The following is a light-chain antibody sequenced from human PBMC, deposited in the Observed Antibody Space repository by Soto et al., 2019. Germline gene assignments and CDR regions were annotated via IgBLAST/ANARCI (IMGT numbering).Light chain of an antibody. CDR1: SSNIGAGYD. CDR2: GNS. CDR3: QSYDSSLSGSI. Sequence: QSVLTQPPSVFGAPGQRVTISCTGSSSNIGAGYDVHWYQQLPGTAPKLLIYGNSNRPSGXPXRFSGSKSGTSASLAITGLQAEDEADYYCQSYDSSLSGSIFGGGTKLTVL. V-gene: IGLV1-40*01. J-gene: IGLJ2*01.